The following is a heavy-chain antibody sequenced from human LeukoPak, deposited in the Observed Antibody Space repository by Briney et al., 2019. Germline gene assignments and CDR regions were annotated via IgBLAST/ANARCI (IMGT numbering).Heavy chain of an antibody. J-gene: IGHJ3*02. CDR2: IWYDGSNK. Sequence: QPGRSLRLSCAASGFTFSSYGMHWVRQAPGKGLEWVAVIWYDGSNKYYADSVKGRFTISRDNSKNTLYLQMNSLRAEDTAVYYCAKEPYYDYVWGSYQDAFDIWGQGTMVTVSS. CDR1: GFTFSSYG. CDR3: AKEPYYDYVWGSYQDAFDI. D-gene: IGHD3-16*02. V-gene: IGHV3-33*06.